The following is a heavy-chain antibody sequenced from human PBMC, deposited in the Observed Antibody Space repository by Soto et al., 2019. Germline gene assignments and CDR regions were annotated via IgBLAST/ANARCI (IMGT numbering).Heavy chain of an antibody. CDR2: ISDDGIKT. J-gene: IGHJ5*02. CDR1: GSTFSDYA. V-gene: IGHV3-23*01. Sequence: EVQLLESGGGLVQPGGSLRLSCAGSGSTFSDYAMNWVRQAPGKGLEWVSVISDDGIKTYYADSVKGRFTISRDNSKTTLYLQMNSLRAEDTAVYYCASRRGSSGWYRWLDPWGQGTLVTVSS. CDR3: ASRRGSSGWYRWLDP. D-gene: IGHD6-19*01.